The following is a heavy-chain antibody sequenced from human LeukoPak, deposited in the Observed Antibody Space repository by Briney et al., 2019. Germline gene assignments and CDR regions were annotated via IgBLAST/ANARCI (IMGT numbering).Heavy chain of an antibody. CDR2: INHSGST. D-gene: IGHD2-15*01. Sequence: SETLSLTCAVYGGSFSGYYWSWIRQPPGKGLEWIGEINHSGSTNYNPSLKGRVTISVDTSKNQFSLKLSSVTAADTAVYYCARGKVVAATTFDYWGQGTLVTVSS. J-gene: IGHJ4*02. V-gene: IGHV4-34*01. CDR3: ARGKVVAATTFDY. CDR1: GGSFSGYY.